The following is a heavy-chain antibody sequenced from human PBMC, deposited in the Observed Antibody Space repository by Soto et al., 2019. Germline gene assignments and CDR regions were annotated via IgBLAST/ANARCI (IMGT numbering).Heavy chain of an antibody. CDR1: GGSISSGDYY. J-gene: IGHJ5*02. D-gene: IGHD1-1*01. CDR2: IYYSGST. Sequence: LSLTCTVSGGSISSGDYYWSWIRQPPGKGLEWIGYIYYSGSTNYNPSLKGRVTMSVDTSKNQFSLKLTSVNTAYTAIYYCTRGGGPYKPGPWGQGTLVPVSS. CDR3: TRGGGPYKPGP. V-gene: IGHV4-61*08.